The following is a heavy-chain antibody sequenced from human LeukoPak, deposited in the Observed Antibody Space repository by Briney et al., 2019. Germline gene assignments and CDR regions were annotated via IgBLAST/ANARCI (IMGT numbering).Heavy chain of an antibody. CDR2: IYYSGST. D-gene: IGHD6-19*01. CDR1: GGSLSDYY. Sequence: SETLSLTCTVSGGSLSDYYWTWIRQPPGKGLEWIGYIYYSGSTNYNPSLKSRVTISVDTSKNQFSPKLSSVTAADTAVYYCARDSKQWLGFFDSWGQGTLVTVSS. J-gene: IGHJ4*02. CDR3: ARDSKQWLGFFDS. V-gene: IGHV4-59*01.